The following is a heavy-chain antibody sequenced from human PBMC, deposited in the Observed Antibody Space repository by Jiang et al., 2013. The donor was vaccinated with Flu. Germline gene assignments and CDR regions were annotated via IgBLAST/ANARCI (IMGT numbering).Heavy chain of an antibody. CDR3: AHTNNYYYYAMDV. J-gene: IGHJ6*02. D-gene: IGHD1/OR15-1a*01. Sequence: KPTQTLTLTCTFSGFSLTTSGVGVTWIRQPPGKALEWLAIIYWNDDKTYSPSLKSRLTITKDTSKNQVVLIMTNVDPVDTATYYCAHTNNYYYYAMDVWGQGTAVTVSS. CDR2: IYWNDDK. CDR1: GFSLTTSGVG. V-gene: IGHV2-5*01.